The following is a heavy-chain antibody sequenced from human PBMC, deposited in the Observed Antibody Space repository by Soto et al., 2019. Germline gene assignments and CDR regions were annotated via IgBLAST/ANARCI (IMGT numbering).Heavy chain of an antibody. CDR1: GYSFTTYA. CDR2: INAGNGNT. Sequence: ASVKVYCKASGYSFTTYAIHWVRQAPGQRLEWMGWINAGNGNTKYSQKFQGRVTITRDTSANTAYMELSSLISEDTAVYYCARDPSSPIPPIVVVIQGILAPWGQGTLVTVSS. J-gene: IGHJ5*02. D-gene: IGHD3-22*01. CDR3: ARDPSSPIPPIVVVIQGILAP. V-gene: IGHV1-3*01.